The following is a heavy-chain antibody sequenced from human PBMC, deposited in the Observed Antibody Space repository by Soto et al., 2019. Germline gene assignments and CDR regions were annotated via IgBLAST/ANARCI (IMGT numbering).Heavy chain of an antibody. J-gene: IGHJ6*02. CDR1: GYRFTSYV. CDR2: ISAYDDNT. V-gene: IGHV1-18*01. D-gene: IGHD3-22*01. CDR3: ARGGYYDSSGSSNYHYYGMNV. Sequence: GASVKVSCKASGYRFTSYVISWVRQAPGQGLEWLGWISAYDDNTKYAQTLQGRVPMSTDTSTNTAYMELRRLRSDDTAMYYCARGGYYDSSGSSNYHYYGMNVWG.